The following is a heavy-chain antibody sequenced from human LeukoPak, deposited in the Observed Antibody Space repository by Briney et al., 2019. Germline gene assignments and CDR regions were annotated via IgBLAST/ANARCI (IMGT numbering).Heavy chain of an antibody. D-gene: IGHD3-22*01. J-gene: IGHJ4*02. Sequence: PSETLSLTCAVYGGSFSGYYWSWIRQPPGKGLEWIGEINHSGSTNYNPSLKSRVTISVDTSKNQFSLELSSVTAADTAVYYCARLYYYDSSGYYFDYWGQGTLVTVSS. V-gene: IGHV4-34*01. CDR3: ARLYYYDSSGYYFDY. CDR1: GGSFSGYY. CDR2: INHSGST.